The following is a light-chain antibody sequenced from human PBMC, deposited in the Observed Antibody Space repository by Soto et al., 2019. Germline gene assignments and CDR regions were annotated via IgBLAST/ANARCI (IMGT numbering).Light chain of an antibody. CDR2: AAS. J-gene: IGKJ4*01. V-gene: IGKV1-39*01. CDR3: QQSYKILT. CDR1: QSISSW. Sequence: DSETTPSPPYVAACVVDKLKITGRASQSISSWLAWYQHQTGTAPKLLIYAASSLQGGVPSRFSGSGYGTQFTLTISGLQTEDFATYYCQQSYKILTFGGGTKVEI.